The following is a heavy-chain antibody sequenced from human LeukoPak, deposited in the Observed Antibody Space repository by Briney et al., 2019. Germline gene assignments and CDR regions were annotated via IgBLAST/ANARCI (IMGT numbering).Heavy chain of an antibody. J-gene: IGHJ5*02. Sequence: PGGSLRLSCGVSGLTFSDAWLTWVRQGPGKGLEWVGLIRSKVDGGTADYATTVKGRFTISRDDSKNMLYLQMNGLKTGDTAIYYCTKDLPFTAGGVIVHWGQGALVTVSS. V-gene: IGHV3-15*01. CDR1: GLTFSDAW. D-gene: IGHD3-16*01. CDR2: IRSKVDGGTA. CDR3: TKDLPFTAGGVIVH.